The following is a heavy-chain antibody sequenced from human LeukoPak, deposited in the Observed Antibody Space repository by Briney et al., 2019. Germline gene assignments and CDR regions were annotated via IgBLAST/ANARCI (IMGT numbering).Heavy chain of an antibody. CDR3: ARDSRFSSIAARYLDVFDI. D-gene: IGHD6-6*01. CDR2: VNYWGNT. Sequence: SVTLSLTCVGDGGSLRDHFWSWIRQPPGKTLAWIGEVNYWGNTNYSPSLKSRVTISIDTSTKQISLRLNSVSAADTAVYYCARDSRFSSIAARYLDVFDIWGQGTMVTVSS. CDR1: GGSLRDHF. V-gene: IGHV4-34*01. J-gene: IGHJ3*02.